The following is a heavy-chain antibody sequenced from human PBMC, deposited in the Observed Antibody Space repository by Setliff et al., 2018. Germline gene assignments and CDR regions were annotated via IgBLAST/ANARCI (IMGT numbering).Heavy chain of an antibody. D-gene: IGHD3-22*01. V-gene: IGHV3-9*01. CDR2: ISWNSGSI. Sequence: SLRLSCAASGFTFDDYAMHWVRQAPGKGLEWVSGISWNSGSIGYADSVKGRFTISRDNAKNSLYLQMNSLRAEDTALYYCAKAAGYYDSSGYQYFQHWGQGTLVTVSS. J-gene: IGHJ1*01. CDR1: GFTFDDYA. CDR3: AKAAGYYDSSGYQYFQH.